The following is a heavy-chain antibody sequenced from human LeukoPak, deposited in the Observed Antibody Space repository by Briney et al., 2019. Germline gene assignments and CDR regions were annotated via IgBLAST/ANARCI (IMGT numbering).Heavy chain of an antibody. CDR3: AKDQGSPGGDY. V-gene: IGHV3-30*02. J-gene: IGHJ4*02. D-gene: IGHD2-15*01. Sequence: PGGSLRLSCAASGFTFSSYAMHWVRQAPGKGLEWVAFIRHDGSKTYYADSVRGRFTISRDNSKNTLYLQMNSLRAEDTAVYYCAKDQGSPGGDYWGQGTLVTVSS. CDR1: GFTFSSYA. CDR2: IRHDGSKT.